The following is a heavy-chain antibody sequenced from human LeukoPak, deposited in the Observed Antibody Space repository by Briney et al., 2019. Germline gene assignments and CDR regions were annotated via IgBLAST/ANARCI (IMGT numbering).Heavy chain of an antibody. D-gene: IGHD3-22*01. CDR3: ARDFYDSSGYWAY. J-gene: IGHJ4*02. CDR2: IYSGGST. CDR1: GFTVSRNY. Sequence: GGSLRLSCAASGFTVSRNYMSWVRQAPGKGLEWVSIIYSGGSTYYADSVKGRFTISRDNSKNTLSLQMNSLRAEDTAVYYCARDFYDSSGYWAYWGQGTLVTVSS. V-gene: IGHV3-66*01.